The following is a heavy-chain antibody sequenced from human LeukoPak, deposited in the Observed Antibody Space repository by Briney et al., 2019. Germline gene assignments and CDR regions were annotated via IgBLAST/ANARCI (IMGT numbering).Heavy chain of an antibody. CDR2: IKQDGSES. Sequence: GGSLRLSCAASGFTFSNYWMSWVRQAPGKGLEWVANIKQDGSESKYVDSVKGRFTISRDNAKNTLYLQMNSLRAEDTALHYCARDQDAYSSGWYGVFDFWGQGSLVTVSS. V-gene: IGHV3-7*05. CDR3: ARDQDAYSSGWYGVFDF. CDR1: GFTFSNYW. D-gene: IGHD6-19*01. J-gene: IGHJ4*02.